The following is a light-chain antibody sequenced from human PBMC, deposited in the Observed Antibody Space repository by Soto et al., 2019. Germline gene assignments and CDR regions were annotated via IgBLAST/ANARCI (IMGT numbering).Light chain of an antibody. Sequence: EIVMTQSPATLSVSPGETATLSCRASQYVSNKVAWYQQKPGQAPRLLILGASTRATGVPDRFSGSGSGTDFTLTISRLEPEDFAVYYCQHYGSSSRTFGQGTKVDIK. V-gene: IGKV3-20*01. CDR1: QYVSNK. J-gene: IGKJ1*01. CDR2: GAS. CDR3: QHYGSSSRT.